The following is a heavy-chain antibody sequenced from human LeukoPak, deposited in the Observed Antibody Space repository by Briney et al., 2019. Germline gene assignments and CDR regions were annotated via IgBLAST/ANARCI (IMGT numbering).Heavy chain of an antibody. Sequence: QPGGSLRLSCAASGFTFSSYAMHWVRQAPGKGLEWVAITSYDGSNKCYADSVKGRFTISRDNSKNTLYLQMNSLRAEDTAVFYCARAYGSGTYYNYFDYWGQGTLVTVSS. CDR2: TSYDGSNK. J-gene: IGHJ4*02. V-gene: IGHV3-30-3*01. D-gene: IGHD3-10*01. CDR1: GFTFSSYA. CDR3: ARAYGSGTYYNYFDY.